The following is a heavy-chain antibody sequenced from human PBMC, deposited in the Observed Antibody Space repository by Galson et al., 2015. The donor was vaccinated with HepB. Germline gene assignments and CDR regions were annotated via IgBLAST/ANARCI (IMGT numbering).Heavy chain of an antibody. CDR2: IYYSGST. J-gene: IGHJ4*02. Sequence: WIRQPPGKGLEWIGSIYYSGSTYYNPSLKSRVTISVDTSKNQFSLKLSSVTAADTAVYYCARVVYSGYDRFDYWGQGTLVTVSS. CDR3: ARVVYSGYDRFDY. V-gene: IGHV4-39*07. D-gene: IGHD5-12*01.